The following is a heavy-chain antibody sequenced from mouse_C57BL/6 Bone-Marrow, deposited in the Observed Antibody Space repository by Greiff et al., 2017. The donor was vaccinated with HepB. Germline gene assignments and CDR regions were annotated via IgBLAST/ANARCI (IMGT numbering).Heavy chain of an antibody. CDR3: ARSITTVGLFDY. J-gene: IGHJ2*01. V-gene: IGHV1-64*01. CDR1: GYTFTSYW. D-gene: IGHD1-1*01. CDR2: IHPNSGST. Sequence: QVQLQQPGAELVKPGASVKLSCKASGYTFTSYWMHWVKQRPGQGLEWIGMIHPNSGSTNYNEKFKSKATLTVAKSSSTAYMQLSSLTSEDSAVYYCARSITTVGLFDYWGQGTTLTVSS.